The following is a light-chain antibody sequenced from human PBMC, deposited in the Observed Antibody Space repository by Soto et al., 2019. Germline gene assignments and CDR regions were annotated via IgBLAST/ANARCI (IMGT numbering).Light chain of an antibody. CDR1: QSVLYSSNNKNY. Sequence: DIVMTQSPDSLAVSLGERATINCKSSQSVLYSSNNKNYLGWYQQKPGHPPKLLISWASTRESGVPDRFSGSGSWTDFTLTISSLQAEGVAVYYCQQYYSTPWTFGQGTKVEIK. CDR3: QQYYSTPWT. V-gene: IGKV4-1*01. J-gene: IGKJ1*01. CDR2: WAS.